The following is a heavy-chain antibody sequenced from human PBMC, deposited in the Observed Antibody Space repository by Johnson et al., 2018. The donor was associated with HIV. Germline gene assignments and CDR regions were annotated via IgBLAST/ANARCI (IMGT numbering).Heavy chain of an antibody. D-gene: IGHD1-26*01. CDR3: AKDRYIKGASTGFDI. J-gene: IGHJ3*02. Sequence: QVQLVESGGGVVQPGGSQRLSCAASGFTLSTYGMHWVRQAPGKGLEWVAVISYDGSNKYYADSVKGRFTTSRDNSKNTLYLQMNILRSEDTAVYYCAKDRYIKGASTGFDIWGQGTMVTVSS. CDR1: GFTLSTYG. CDR2: ISYDGSNK. V-gene: IGHV3-30*18.